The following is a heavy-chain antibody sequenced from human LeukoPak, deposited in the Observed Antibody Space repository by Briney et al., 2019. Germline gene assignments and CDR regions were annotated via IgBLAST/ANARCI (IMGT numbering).Heavy chain of an antibody. Sequence: SQTLSLTCGISGDSISSNSATWNWIRQSPSRGLQWLGRTYYRSKWYHDYAVSVKSLITINPDTSKNQLSLQLTSVTPEDTAVYYCARMTADGYDAFDIWGQGTMVTVSS. CDR3: ARMTADGYDAFDI. CDR2: TYYRSKWYH. V-gene: IGHV6-1*01. CDR1: GDSISSNSAT. J-gene: IGHJ3*02. D-gene: IGHD6-13*01.